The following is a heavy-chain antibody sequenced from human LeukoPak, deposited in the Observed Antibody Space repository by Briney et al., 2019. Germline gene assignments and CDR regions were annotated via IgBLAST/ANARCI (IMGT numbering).Heavy chain of an antibody. CDR3: ARAPGYYDSSGYFRY. D-gene: IGHD3-22*01. CDR1: GGSFSGYY. V-gene: IGHV4-34*01. J-gene: IGHJ4*02. Sequence: SETLSLTCAVYGGSFSGYYWSWIRQPPGKGLEWIGEINHSGSTNYNPSLKSRVTISVDTSKNQFSLKLSSVTAADTAVYYCARAPGYYDSSGYFRYWGQGTLVTVSS. CDR2: INHSGST.